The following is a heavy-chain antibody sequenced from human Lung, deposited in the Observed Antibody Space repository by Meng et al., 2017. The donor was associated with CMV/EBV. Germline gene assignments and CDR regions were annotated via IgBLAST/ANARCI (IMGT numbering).Heavy chain of an antibody. CDR1: GYTFTGYY. D-gene: IGHD3-22*01. J-gene: IGHJ4*03. CDR3: AREMPMTCYFDQ. V-gene: IGHV1-2*06. CDR2: INPNSGAT. Sequence: QGQLVQAGAEVKKPGASVKFSCKASGYTFTGYYMHWVRHAPGQGLEWMGRINPNSGATEYAQNFQGRVTMTRDTSISTAYMELSSLTSDDTAVYYCAREMPMTCYFDQWGQGTLVPSPQ.